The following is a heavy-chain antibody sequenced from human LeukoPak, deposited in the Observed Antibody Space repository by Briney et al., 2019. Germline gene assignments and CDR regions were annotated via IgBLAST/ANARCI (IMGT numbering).Heavy chain of an antibody. D-gene: IGHD2-21*02. CDR3: AKDRGSPVVVTAFDY. CDR2: VSGSSGST. J-gene: IGHJ4*02. V-gene: IGHV3-23*01. CDR1: AFTFSSYA. Sequence: PGGSLRLSCAASAFTFSSYAMTWVRQAPGQGLGWVSTVSGSSGSTYNADCVKGRFTISRDNSKNTLYLQMNSLRAEDTAVYYCAKDRGSPVVVTAFDYWGQGTLVTVSS.